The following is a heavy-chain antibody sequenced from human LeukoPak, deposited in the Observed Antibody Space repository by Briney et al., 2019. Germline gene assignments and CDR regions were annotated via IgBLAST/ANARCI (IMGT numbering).Heavy chain of an antibody. J-gene: IGHJ6*03. CDR1: GFTFKSYW. D-gene: IGHD4-11*01. CDR3: TRVEETATTAAIIRKYSYYYYMDV. CDR2: IKPDGSEK. V-gene: IGHV3-7*01. Sequence: GGSLRLSCAASGFTFKSYWMSWVRQAPGKGLEWVANIKPDGSEKYYVDSVKGRFTISRDNAKNSLYLQMSSLRAEDTAVYYCTRVEETATTAAIIRKYSYYYYMDVWGKGNTVTVSS.